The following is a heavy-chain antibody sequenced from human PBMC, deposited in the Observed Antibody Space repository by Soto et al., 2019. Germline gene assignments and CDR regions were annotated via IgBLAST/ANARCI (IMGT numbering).Heavy chain of an antibody. Sequence: PWGALRLSCAASAFTFSSYWMSWVRQAPGKGLEWVANIQQDGSEKYYVDSVKGRFTISRDNAKNSLYLQMNSLRAEDTAVYYCARGFEYFAYWGQGTLVTGSS. CDR2: IQQDGSEK. CDR3: ARGFEYFAY. D-gene: IGHD3-3*01. V-gene: IGHV3-7*03. CDR1: AFTFSSYW. J-gene: IGHJ4*02.